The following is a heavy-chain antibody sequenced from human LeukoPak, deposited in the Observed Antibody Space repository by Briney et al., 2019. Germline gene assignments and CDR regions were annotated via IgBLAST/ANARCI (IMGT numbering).Heavy chain of an antibody. V-gene: IGHV4-38-2*01. CDR2: IYRSGST. Sequence: SETLSLTCAVSGYSISSGYYWGWIRQPPGKGLEWIGSIYRSGSTYYNPSLKSRVTISVDTSKNQFSLKLSSVTAADTAVYYCARPPDSSSWYLTWYFDLWGRGTLVTVSS. CDR1: GYSISSGYY. D-gene: IGHD6-13*01. J-gene: IGHJ2*01. CDR3: ARPPDSSSWYLTWYFDL.